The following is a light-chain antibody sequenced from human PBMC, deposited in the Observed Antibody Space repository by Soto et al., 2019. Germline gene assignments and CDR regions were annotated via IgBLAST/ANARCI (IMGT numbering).Light chain of an antibody. CDR1: QSISSY. CDR2: DAS. V-gene: IGKV3-11*01. Sequence: IVLTQSPATLSLSPGERAALSCRASQSISSYLAWYQQSPGQAPRLLIYDASNRATGIAARFSGSGSGTDFTLTISSLEPEDFAVYYCQQRSNWPLTFGGGTKVDIK. J-gene: IGKJ4*01. CDR3: QQRSNWPLT.